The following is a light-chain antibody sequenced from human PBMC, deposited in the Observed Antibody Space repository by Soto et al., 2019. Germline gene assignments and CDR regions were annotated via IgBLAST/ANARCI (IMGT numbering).Light chain of an antibody. CDR2: DVS. Sequence: QSALTQPASVSGSPGQSITISCTGTNSDVGGYSYVSWYQQHPGKAPKLMIYDVSNRPSGVSNRFSGSKSGNTASLTISGLQAEDEADYYCSSYTSSSTYVFGTGTKLTVL. V-gene: IGLV2-14*03. J-gene: IGLJ1*01. CDR1: NSDVGGYSY. CDR3: SSYTSSSTYV.